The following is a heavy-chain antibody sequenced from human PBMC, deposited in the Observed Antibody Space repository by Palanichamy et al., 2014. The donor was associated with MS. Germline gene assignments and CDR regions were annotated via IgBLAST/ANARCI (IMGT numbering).Heavy chain of an antibody. CDR2: IASDGAAA. D-gene: IGHD3-10*01. Sequence: EVLLVESGGAVVQPGGSLTLSCAASGFTFQKFVMHWVRQVPGKGLECVSTIASDGAAAAHADSVGGRFTVSRDNTRSSLYLRISGLRAEDTAVYYCVKDDPNGSIDYWGRGTLVTVSS. CDR1: GFTFQKFV. J-gene: IGHJ4*02. V-gene: IGHV3-43D*04. CDR3: VKDDPNGSIDY.